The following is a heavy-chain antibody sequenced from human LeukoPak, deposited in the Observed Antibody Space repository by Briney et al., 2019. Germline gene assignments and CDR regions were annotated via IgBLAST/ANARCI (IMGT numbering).Heavy chain of an antibody. D-gene: IGHD3-3*01. V-gene: IGHV1-2*02. CDR1: GYTFTGYY. CDR3: ARGSDDFWSGYSPSY. J-gene: IGHJ4*02. Sequence: ASVKVSCKASGYTFTGYYMHWVRQAPGQGLEWMGWINLNSGGTNYAQKFQGRITMTRDTSISTAYMELSRLRSDDTAVYYCARGSDDFWSGYSPSYWGQGTLVTVSS. CDR2: INLNSGGT.